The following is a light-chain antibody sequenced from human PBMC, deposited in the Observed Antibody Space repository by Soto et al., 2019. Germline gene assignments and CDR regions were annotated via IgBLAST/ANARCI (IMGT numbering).Light chain of an antibody. V-gene: IGKV3-11*01. J-gene: IGKJ1*01. Sequence: EIVLTQSPATLSLSPGERATLSCRASQSVSTYLAWYQQKPGQAPRLLIYDASTRATGIPARFSGSGSATDFTLTISSLEPEDFAVYYCQQRSNWPPTWTFGQGTKVEIK. CDR3: QQRSNWPPTWT. CDR1: QSVSTY. CDR2: DAS.